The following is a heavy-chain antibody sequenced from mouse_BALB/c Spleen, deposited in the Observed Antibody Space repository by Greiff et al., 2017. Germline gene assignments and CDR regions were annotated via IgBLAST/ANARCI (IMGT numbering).Heavy chain of an antibody. V-gene: IGHV1-80*01. CDR3: ARGAVITTVVDFDY. CDR1: GFAFRSYW. J-gene: IGHJ4*01. D-gene: IGHD1-1*01. Sequence: QVQLKQSGAELVRPGSSVKISCKASGFAFRSYWLNWVKQRPGQGLGWIGQIYPGDGDTNYNGKFKGKATLTADKSSSTAYMQLSSLTSEDSAVYFCARGAVITTVVDFDYWGQGTSVTVSS. CDR2: IYPGDGDT.